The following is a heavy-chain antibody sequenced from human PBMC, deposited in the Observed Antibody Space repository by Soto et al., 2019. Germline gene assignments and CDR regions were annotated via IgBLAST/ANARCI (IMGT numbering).Heavy chain of an antibody. CDR3: ARSFYGPSTATGSHWFDS. CDR2: IFYSGTT. J-gene: IGHJ5*01. CDR1: GGSINTAGYY. V-gene: IGHV4-31*03. Sequence: PSETLSLTCTVSGGSINTAGYYWNWVRHSPGKGLEWLGYIFYSGTTYYNPSPESRLTMSLDKSKNHFSLRLSSVTAADTAYYYCARSFYGPSTATGSHWFDSWGHGTLVTVSS. D-gene: IGHD2-21*02.